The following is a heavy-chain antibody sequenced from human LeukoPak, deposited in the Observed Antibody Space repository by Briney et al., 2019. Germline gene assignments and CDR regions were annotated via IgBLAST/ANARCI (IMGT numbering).Heavy chain of an antibody. CDR2: ISTSSSYI. CDR1: GFTFSSYA. D-gene: IGHD2-15*01. Sequence: GGSLRLSCAASGFTFSSYAMHWVRQAPGKGLEWVSSISTSSSYIHQADSVKGRFTISRDNAKNSLYLQMNSLRAEDTAVYYCARRRGSPDAFDIWGQGTMVTVSS. V-gene: IGHV3-21*01. CDR3: ARRRGSPDAFDI. J-gene: IGHJ3*02.